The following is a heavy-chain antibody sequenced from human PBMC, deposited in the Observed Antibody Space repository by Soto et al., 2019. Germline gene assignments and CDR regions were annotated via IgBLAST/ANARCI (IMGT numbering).Heavy chain of an antibody. CDR3: ANTYYDFWSGYSPPDY. CDR1: GFTFSSYG. Sequence: PGGSLRLSCAASGFTFSSYGMHWVRQAPGKGLEWVAVISYDGSNKYYADSVKGRFTISRDNSKNTLYLQMNSLRAEDTAVYYCANTYYDFWSGYSPPDYWGQGTLVTVSS. D-gene: IGHD3-3*01. J-gene: IGHJ4*02. V-gene: IGHV3-30*18. CDR2: ISYDGSNK.